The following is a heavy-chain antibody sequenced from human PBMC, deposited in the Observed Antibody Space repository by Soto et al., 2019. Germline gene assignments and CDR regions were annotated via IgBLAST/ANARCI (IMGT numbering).Heavy chain of an antibody. CDR2: ITGNSSRI. CDR1: ESTIRRYA. CDR3: AKNGDFDYDAFDV. Sequence: GGSLRLSCAASESTIRRYAMSGVRQAPGKGLEWVSGITGNSSRIYYADSVKGRFSISRDNSKNTLYLQMDTLRAEDTAVYYCAKNGDFDYDAFDVWGQGTVVTVS. V-gene: IGHV3-23*01. D-gene: IGHD3-16*01. J-gene: IGHJ3*01.